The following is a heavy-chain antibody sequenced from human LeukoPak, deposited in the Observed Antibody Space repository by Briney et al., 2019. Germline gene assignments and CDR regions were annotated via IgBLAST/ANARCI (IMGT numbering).Heavy chain of an antibody. CDR1: GLTFSTYA. CDR3: AKGGSVIARLIASD. CDR2: LSGSGGST. V-gene: IGHV3-23*01. J-gene: IGHJ4*02. Sequence: GGSLRLSCAASGLTFSTYAMSWVRQAPGKGLEWVSALSGSGGSTYYADSVKGRFTISRDNSKNTLFLQMNSPRAEDTAVYYCAKGGSVIARLIASDWGQGTLVTVSS. D-gene: IGHD6-6*01.